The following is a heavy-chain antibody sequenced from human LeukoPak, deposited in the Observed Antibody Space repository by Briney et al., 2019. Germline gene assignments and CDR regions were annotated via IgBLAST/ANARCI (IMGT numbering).Heavy chain of an antibody. Sequence: PGGSLRLSCAASGFTFSSYAMSWVRQAPGKGLERVSHISGSGDTTYYADSVKGRFTISRDNSKNTLYLQMNSLRAEDTAVYYCAKYVRGLQHFDYWGQGTLVTVSS. CDR1: GFTFSSYA. D-gene: IGHD3-10*02. V-gene: IGHV3-23*01. CDR2: ISGSGDTT. CDR3: AKYVRGLQHFDY. J-gene: IGHJ4*02.